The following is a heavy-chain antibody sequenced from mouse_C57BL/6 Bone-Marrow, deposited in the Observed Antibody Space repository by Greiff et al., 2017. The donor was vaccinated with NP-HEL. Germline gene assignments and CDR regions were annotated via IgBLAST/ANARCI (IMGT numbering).Heavy chain of an antibody. V-gene: IGHV5-6*01. J-gene: IGHJ3*01. CDR3: ASPNWAWFAY. CDR1: GFTFSSYG. Sequence: EVKLMESGGDLVKPGGSLKLSCAASGFTFSSYGMSWVRQTPDKRLEWVATISSGGSYTYYPDSVKGRFTISRDNAKNTLYLQRSSLKSEDTAMYYCASPNWAWFAYWGQGTLVTVSA. D-gene: IGHD4-1*01. CDR2: ISSGGSYT.